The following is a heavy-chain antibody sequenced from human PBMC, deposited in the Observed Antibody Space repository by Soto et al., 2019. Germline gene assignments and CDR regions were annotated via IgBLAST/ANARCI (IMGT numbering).Heavy chain of an antibody. CDR2: IYPGDSDT. V-gene: IGHV5-51*01. J-gene: IGHJ3*02. D-gene: IGHD6-19*01. CDR3: ASLLGIAVAGSFAFDI. Sequence: GESLKISCKGSGYSFTSYWIGWVRQMPGKGLEWMGIIYPGDSDTRYSPSFQGQVTISADKSISTAYLQWSSLKASDTARYYCASLLGIAVAGSFAFDIWGQGTMVTVSS. CDR1: GYSFTSYW.